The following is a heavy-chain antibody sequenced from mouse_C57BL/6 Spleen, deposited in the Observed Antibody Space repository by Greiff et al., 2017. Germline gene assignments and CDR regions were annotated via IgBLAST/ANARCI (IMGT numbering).Heavy chain of an antibody. CDR2: INPSTGGT. V-gene: IGHV1-42*01. J-gene: IGHJ2*01. D-gene: IGHD1-1*01. Sequence: EVQLQQSGPELVKPGASVKISCKASGYSFTGYYMNWVKQSPEKSLEWIGEINPSTGGTTYNQKFKAKATLTVDKSSSTAYMQLKSLTSEDSAVYYCALYYGSSFDYWGQGTTLTVSS. CDR1: GYSFTGYY. CDR3: ALYYGSSFDY.